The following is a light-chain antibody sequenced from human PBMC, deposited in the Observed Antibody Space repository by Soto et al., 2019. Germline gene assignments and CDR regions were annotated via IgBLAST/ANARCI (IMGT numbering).Light chain of an antibody. Sequence: EIVLTQSPGTVSLSPGERATLSCRASQSVSSSYLAWYQQRPGQAPRLLLYGASSRATGIPDRFSGSGSGTDFTLPISSLEPEDFAVYYCQQYGSSPPWSFGQGTKVDIK. CDR2: GAS. V-gene: IGKV3-20*01. J-gene: IGKJ1*01. CDR3: QQYGSSPPWS. CDR1: QSVSSSY.